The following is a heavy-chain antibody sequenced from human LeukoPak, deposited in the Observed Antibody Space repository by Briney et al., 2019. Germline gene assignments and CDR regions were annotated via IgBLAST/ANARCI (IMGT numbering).Heavy chain of an antibody. Sequence: SETLSLTCTVSGGSISSRSYYWGWLRQPPGKGLEWLGSIYYSGSTYYNPFLKSRGTISVDTSKNQFSLKLSSVTAANTAVYYCARQTKSIAARRNWFDPWGQGTLVTVSS. J-gene: IGHJ5*02. CDR3: ARQTKSIAARRNWFDP. CDR2: IYYSGST. V-gene: IGHV4-39*01. D-gene: IGHD6-6*01. CDR1: GGSISSRSYY.